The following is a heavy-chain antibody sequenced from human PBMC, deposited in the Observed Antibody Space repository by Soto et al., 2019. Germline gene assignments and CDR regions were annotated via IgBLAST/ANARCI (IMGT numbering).Heavy chain of an antibody. V-gene: IGHV2-5*02. CDR1: GFSLSTSGVG. J-gene: IGHJ1*01. CDR3: AHPSREQNYPTYFRH. CDR2: IYWDDDK. D-gene: IGHD1-7*01. Sequence: QITLKESGPTLVNPTQTLTLTCTFSGFSLSTSGVGVCWIRQPPGTALEWLALIYWDDDKRYSPSLKSRPTITKDTSKDQVVLTMTNMDPVDTATYYFAHPSREQNYPTYFRHWGQGTLVTVSS.